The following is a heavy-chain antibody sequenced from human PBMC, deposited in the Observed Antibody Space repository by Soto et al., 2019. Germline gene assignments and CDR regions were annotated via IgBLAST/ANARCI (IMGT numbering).Heavy chain of an antibody. CDR3: ARDRIRGGCSGGSCYPTY. J-gene: IGHJ4*02. Sequence: QVQLVESGGGVVQPGRSLRLSCAAFGFTFSSYAMHWVRQAPGKGLEWVAVISYDGSNKYYADSVKGRFTISRDNSKNTLYLQMNSLRAEDTAVYYCARDRIRGGCSGGSCYPTYWGQGTLVTVSS. CDR2: ISYDGSNK. V-gene: IGHV3-30-3*01. CDR1: GFTFSSYA. D-gene: IGHD2-15*01.